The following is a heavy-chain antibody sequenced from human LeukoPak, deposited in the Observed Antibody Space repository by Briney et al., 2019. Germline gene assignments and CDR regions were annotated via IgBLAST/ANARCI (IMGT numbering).Heavy chain of an antibody. Sequence: ASVKVSCTASGFVFTGYGFTWVRQAPGQGLEWMGWISANDGKIHYSERRQGRMTMSTDTVTSTVYMELRSLRSDDTAVYYCARELHVERDDYWGQGTLVTVSS. V-gene: IGHV1-18*01. J-gene: IGHJ4*02. D-gene: IGHD1-1*01. CDR3: ARELHVERDDY. CDR2: ISANDGKI. CDR1: GFVFTGYG.